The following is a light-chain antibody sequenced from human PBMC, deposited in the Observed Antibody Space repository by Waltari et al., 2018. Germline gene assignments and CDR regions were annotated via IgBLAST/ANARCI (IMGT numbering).Light chain of an antibody. CDR1: TSAVGGYNY. CDR3: CSYAGSRV. V-gene: IGLV2-23*02. Sequence: QSALTQPASVSGSPGQSITISCTGTTSAVGGYNYVSWYQQHPGKAPKLMIYDVSKRPSGVSNRFSGSKSGNTASLTISGLQAEDEADYYCCSYAGSRVFGGGTKLTVL. J-gene: IGLJ3*02. CDR2: DVS.